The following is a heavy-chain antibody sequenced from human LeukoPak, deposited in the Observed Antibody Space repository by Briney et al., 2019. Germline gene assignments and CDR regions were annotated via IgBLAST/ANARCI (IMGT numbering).Heavy chain of an antibody. CDR2: INHSGST. J-gene: IGHJ5*02. Sequence: SETLSLTCAVYGGSFSGYYWSWIRQPPGKGLEWIGEINHSGSTNYNPSLKSRVTISVDTSKNQFSLKLSSVTAADTAVYYCARTGEPWLRGNWFDPWGQGTLVTVSS. V-gene: IGHV4-34*01. D-gene: IGHD5-18*01. CDR1: GGSFSGYY. CDR3: ARTGEPWLRGNWFDP.